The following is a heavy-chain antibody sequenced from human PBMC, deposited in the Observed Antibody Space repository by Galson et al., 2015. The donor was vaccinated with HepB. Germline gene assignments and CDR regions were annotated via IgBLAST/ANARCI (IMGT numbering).Heavy chain of an antibody. CDR3: VTAGAAATTGVDY. Sequence: SLRLSCAASGFTFSSYAMHWVRQAPGKGLEYVSAISSNGRSTYYADSVKGRFTISRDNSKNTLYLQMSSLRAEDTAVYYCVTAGAAATTGVDYWGQGTLVTVSS. D-gene: IGHD6-13*01. CDR2: ISSNGRST. J-gene: IGHJ4*02. CDR1: GFTFSSYA. V-gene: IGHV3-64D*06.